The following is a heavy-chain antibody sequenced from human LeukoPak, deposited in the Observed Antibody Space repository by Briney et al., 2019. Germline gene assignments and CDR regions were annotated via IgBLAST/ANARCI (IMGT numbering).Heavy chain of an antibody. CDR3: ARGARPVDY. V-gene: IGHV4-34*01. CDR1: GGSFSGYY. D-gene: IGHD6-25*01. CDR2: INHSGST. Sequence: PSETLSLTCAVYGGSFSGYYWSWIRQPPGKGLEWTGEINHSGSTNYNPSLKSRVTISVDTSKNQFSLKLSSVTAADTAVYYCARGARPVDYWGQGTLVTVSS. J-gene: IGHJ4*02.